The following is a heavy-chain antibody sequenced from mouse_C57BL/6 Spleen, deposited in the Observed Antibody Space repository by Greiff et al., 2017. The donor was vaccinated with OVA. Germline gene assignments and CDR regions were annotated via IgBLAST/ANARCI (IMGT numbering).Heavy chain of an antibody. Sequence: QVQLQQPGAELVKPGASVKLSCKASGYTFTSYWMHWVKQRPGQGLEWIGMIHPNSGSTNYNEKFKSKATLTVDKSSSTAYIQLSSLTSEDSAVYYCARDYGSPYYFDYWGQGTTLTVSS. CDR3: ARDYGSPYYFDY. CDR2: IHPNSGST. J-gene: IGHJ2*01. CDR1: GYTFTSYW. V-gene: IGHV1-64*01. D-gene: IGHD1-1*01.